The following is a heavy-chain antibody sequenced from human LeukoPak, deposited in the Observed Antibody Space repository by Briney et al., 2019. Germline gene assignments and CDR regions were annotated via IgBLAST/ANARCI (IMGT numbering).Heavy chain of an antibody. CDR3: ALRIAARFDY. CDR2: IYYSGST. Sequence: SETLSLTCAVYGGSFSGYYWSWIRQHPGKGLEWIGYIYYSGSTYYNPSLKSRVTISVDTSKNQFSLKLSSVTAADTAVYYCALRIAARFDYWGQGTLVTVSS. D-gene: IGHD6-6*01. CDR1: GGSFSGYY. J-gene: IGHJ4*02. V-gene: IGHV4-31*11.